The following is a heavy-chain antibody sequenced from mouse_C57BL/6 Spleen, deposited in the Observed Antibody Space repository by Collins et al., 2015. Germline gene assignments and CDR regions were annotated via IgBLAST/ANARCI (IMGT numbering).Heavy chain of an antibody. Sequence: EVQLQQSGPELVKPGASVKISCKASGYSFTGYYMNWVKQSPEKSLEWIGEINPSTGGTTYNQKFKAKATLTVDKSSSTAYMQLKSLTSEDSAVYYCATYYYGSSYYFDYWGQGTTLTVSS. D-gene: IGHD1-1*01. CDR1: GYSFTGYY. CDR2: INPSTGGT. CDR3: ATYYYGSSYYFDY. J-gene: IGHJ2*01. V-gene: IGHV1-42*01.